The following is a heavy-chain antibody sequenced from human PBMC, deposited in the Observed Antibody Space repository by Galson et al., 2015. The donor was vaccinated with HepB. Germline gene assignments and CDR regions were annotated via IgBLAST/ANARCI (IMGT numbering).Heavy chain of an antibody. CDR3: ARDGDTVKTVTHFDY. CDR2: INPSGGTT. V-gene: IGHV1-46*01. D-gene: IGHD2-21*02. J-gene: IGHJ4*02. CDR1: GYTFSSYY. Sequence: SVKVSCKATGYTFSSYYMHWVRQAPGQGLEWMGIINPSGGTTSYAQKFLGRVTMTSGTSTTTVTMELRSLRSEDTAVYYCARDGDTVKTVTHFDYWGQGTRVTVPS.